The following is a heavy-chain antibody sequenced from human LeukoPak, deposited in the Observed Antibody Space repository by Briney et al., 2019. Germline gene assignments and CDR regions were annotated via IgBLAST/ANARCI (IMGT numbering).Heavy chain of an antibody. V-gene: IGHV3-23*01. CDR1: GFPFSSHG. D-gene: IGHD1-26*01. Sequence: GGSLRLSCAASGFPFSSHGMSWVRQAPGKGLEWVSGIIGGGGSTYYADSVKGRFTTSGDNSRNTLFLQMNSLRAEDTAVYYCARGGSYLSAFDIWGQGTMVTVSS. J-gene: IGHJ3*02. CDR3: ARGGSYLSAFDI. CDR2: IIGGGGST.